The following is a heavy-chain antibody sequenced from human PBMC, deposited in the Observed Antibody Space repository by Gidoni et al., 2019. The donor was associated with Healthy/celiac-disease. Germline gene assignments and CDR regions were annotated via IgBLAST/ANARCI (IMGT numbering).Heavy chain of an antibody. CDR3: ARVVRGYSGYDPGSYYYYGMDV. Sequence: QVQLQQWGAGLLKPSETLSLTCAVYGGSFSGYYWSWIRQPPGKGLEWIGEINHSGSTNYKPSLKSRVTISVDTSKNQFSLKLSSVTAADTAVYYCARVVRGYSGYDPGSYYYYGMDVWGQGTTVTVSS. D-gene: IGHD5-12*01. V-gene: IGHV4-34*01. CDR2: INHSGST. J-gene: IGHJ6*02. CDR1: GGSFSGYY.